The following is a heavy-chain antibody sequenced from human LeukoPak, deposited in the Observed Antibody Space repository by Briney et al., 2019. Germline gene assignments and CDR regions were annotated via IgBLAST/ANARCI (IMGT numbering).Heavy chain of an antibody. D-gene: IGHD3-3*01. CDR3: ARITDRTIFGEIMHGFDV. V-gene: IGHV4-39*01. Sequence: SETLSLTCTVSGDSINNNNYYWGWIRQPPGEGLEWIGNIYYNGRTYYSPSLKSRGTISVDTSNNQFSLKLNSVIAADTAVYYCARITDRTIFGEIMHGFDVWGQGTPVTVSS. CDR1: GDSINNNNYY. CDR2: IYYNGRT. J-gene: IGHJ3*01.